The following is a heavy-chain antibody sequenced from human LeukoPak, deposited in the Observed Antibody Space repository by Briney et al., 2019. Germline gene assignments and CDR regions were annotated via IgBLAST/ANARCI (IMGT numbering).Heavy chain of an antibody. CDR1: SGSFSGYY. Sequence: SETLSLTCAVYSGSFSGYYWSWIRQPPGKGLEWIGEINHSGSTTYNPSLKSRVTISVDTSKNQFSLKLSSVTAADTAVYYCARHEDKSIAARPPDYWGQGTLVTVSS. CDR3: ARHEDKSIAARPPDY. J-gene: IGHJ4*02. D-gene: IGHD6-6*01. V-gene: IGHV4-34*01. CDR2: INHSGST.